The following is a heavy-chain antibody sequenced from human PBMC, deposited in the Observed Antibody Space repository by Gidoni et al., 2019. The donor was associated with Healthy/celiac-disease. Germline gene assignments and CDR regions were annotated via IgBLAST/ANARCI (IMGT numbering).Heavy chain of an antibody. V-gene: IGHV3-15*01. CDR3: TTTYSSWNDPYYYYGMDV. J-gene: IGHJ6*02. CDR2: IKRKTDGGTK. Sequence: EVQLVESGGGLVKPGGSLRLSCAASGFTFSNAWMSWVRQAPGKGLEWVGRIKRKTDGGTKDYAAPVKGRFTISRDDSKNTLYLQMNSLKTEDTAVYYCTTTYSSWNDPYYYYGMDVWGQGTTVTVSS. D-gene: IGHD6-6*01. CDR1: GFTFSNAW.